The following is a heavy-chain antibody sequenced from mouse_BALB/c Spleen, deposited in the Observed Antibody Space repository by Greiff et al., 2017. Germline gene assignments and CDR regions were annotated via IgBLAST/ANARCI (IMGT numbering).Heavy chain of an antibody. CDR3: AREDYRYPFAY. V-gene: IGHV3-6*02. CDR1: GYSITSGYY. Sequence: EVQLQESGPGLVKPSQSLSLTCSVTGYSITSGYYWNWIRQFPGNKLEWMGYISYDGSNNYNPSLKNRISITRDTSKNQFFLKLNSVTTEDTATYYCAREDYRYPFAYWGQGTLVTVSA. J-gene: IGHJ3*01. D-gene: IGHD2-14*01. CDR2: ISYDGSN.